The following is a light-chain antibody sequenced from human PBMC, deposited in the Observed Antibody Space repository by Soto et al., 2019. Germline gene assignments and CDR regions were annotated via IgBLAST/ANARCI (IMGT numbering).Light chain of an antibody. V-gene: IGKV1-9*01. Sequence: DIQLTQSPSFLSPSVGDKVTITCRASQPISSSLAWYQQNPGKAPKLLIYAASTLQSGVPSRFSGSGSGTEFTLTISSLQPEDFATYYCQQLNSYPLTFGGGAKVEI. CDR1: QPISSS. CDR2: AAS. CDR3: QQLNSYPLT. J-gene: IGKJ4*01.